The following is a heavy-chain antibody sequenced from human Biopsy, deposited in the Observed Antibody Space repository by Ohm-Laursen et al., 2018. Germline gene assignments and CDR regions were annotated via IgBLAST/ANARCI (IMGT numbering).Heavy chain of an antibody. CDR2: ISWNSVGI. CDR3: AKIHCSGGSCYPNAFDM. D-gene: IGHD2-15*01. V-gene: IGHV3-9*01. J-gene: IGHJ3*02. CDR1: GFIFDDYA. Sequence: SLRLSCEASGFIFDDYAMHWVRQAPGKGLEWVSGISWNSVGIGYADSVKGRFTISRDNAKNFLYLEMNNLRPEDTALYYCAKIHCSGGSCYPNAFDMWGHGTRVTVS.